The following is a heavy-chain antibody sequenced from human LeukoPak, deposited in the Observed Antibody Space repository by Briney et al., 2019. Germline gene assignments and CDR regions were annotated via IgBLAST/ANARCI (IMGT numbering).Heavy chain of an antibody. CDR2: INAGNGNT. J-gene: IGHJ3*02. CDR3: ARSIWFGDLEGSDAFDI. D-gene: IGHD3-10*01. V-gene: IGHV1-3*01. Sequence: ASVKVSCKASGYTFTSYAMHWVRQAPGQRLEWMGWINAGNGNTKYSQKFQGRVTITGDTSASTAYMELSSLRSEDTAVYYCARSIWFGDLEGSDAFDIWGQGTMVTVSS. CDR1: GYTFTSYA.